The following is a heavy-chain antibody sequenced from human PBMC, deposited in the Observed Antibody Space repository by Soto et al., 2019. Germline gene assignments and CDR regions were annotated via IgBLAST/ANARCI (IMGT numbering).Heavy chain of an antibody. Sequence: EVQLLESGGAVVQPGGSLTISCEASGFTFGSYAVSWVRQAPGKGLEWVSATSGSGGHTHYSDSVKGRFIISRDNSKSTMSLQMTSLRAEDSAIYYCAKDFRLAVVAVVTENWFDSWGQGTLVTVSS. V-gene: IGHV3-23*01. CDR1: GFTFGSYA. CDR3: AKDFRLAVVAVVTENWFDS. CDR2: TSGSGGHT. J-gene: IGHJ5*01. D-gene: IGHD2-15*01.